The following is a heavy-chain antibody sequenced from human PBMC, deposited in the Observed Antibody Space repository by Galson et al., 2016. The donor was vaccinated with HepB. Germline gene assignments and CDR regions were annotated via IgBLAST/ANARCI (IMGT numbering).Heavy chain of an antibody. Sequence: SETLSLTCTVSGGSITSSSHYWGWIRQPPGKGLEWIGSVYYKGSTYYNPSLKSRIPMSIDTSKNHFPLHLSSVSAADTAIFYCAREDLSNWFDTWGQGALVTVSS. CDR2: VYYKGST. V-gene: IGHV4-39*06. D-gene: IGHD5/OR15-5a*01. CDR1: GGSITSSSHY. J-gene: IGHJ5*02. CDR3: AREDLSNWFDT.